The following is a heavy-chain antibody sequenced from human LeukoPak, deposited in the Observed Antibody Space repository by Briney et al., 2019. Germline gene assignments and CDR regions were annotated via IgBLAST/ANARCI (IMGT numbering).Heavy chain of an antibody. CDR2: ISSSGSTI. CDR3: ASELLWFGESIMDV. Sequence: GGSLRLSCAASGVTFSSYEMNWVRQAPGKGLEWVSYISSSGSTIYYADSVKGRFTISRDNAKNSLYLQMNSLRAEDTAVYYCASELLWFGESIMDVWGKGTTVTVSS. V-gene: IGHV3-48*03. CDR1: GVTFSSYE. J-gene: IGHJ6*04. D-gene: IGHD3-10*01.